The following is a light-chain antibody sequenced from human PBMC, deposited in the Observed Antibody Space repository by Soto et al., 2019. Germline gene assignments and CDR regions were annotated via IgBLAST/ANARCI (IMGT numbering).Light chain of an antibody. CDR2: GAS. J-gene: IGKJ4*02. V-gene: IGKV3-15*01. CDR1: QSVSRS. CDR3: QQNNNWPRT. Sequence: EIVMTQSPATLSVSTGDRATLSCRASQSVSRSLAWYQQKPGQAPRLLIYGASTRATGIPARFSGSGSGTEFTLTISSLQSEDFAVYYCQQNNNWPRTFGRGTKV.